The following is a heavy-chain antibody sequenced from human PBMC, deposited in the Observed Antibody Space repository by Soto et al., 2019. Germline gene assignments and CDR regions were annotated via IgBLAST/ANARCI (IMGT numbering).Heavy chain of an antibody. CDR3: ARGGFASAEPLNWFDP. V-gene: IGHV4-31*03. J-gene: IGHJ5*02. CDR1: VGSISSSSYY. CDR2: IYYSGST. D-gene: IGHD1-26*01. Sequence: TLSLTCTVSVGSISSSSYYWGWIRQPPGKGLEWIGYIYYSGSTYYNPSPKSRVTISVDTSKNQFSLKLSSVTAADTAVYYCARGGFASAEPLNWFDPWGQGTLVTVSS.